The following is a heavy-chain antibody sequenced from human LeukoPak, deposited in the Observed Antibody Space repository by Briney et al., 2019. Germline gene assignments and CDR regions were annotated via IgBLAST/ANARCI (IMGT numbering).Heavy chain of an antibody. CDR3: ATGDKQLVFKRRKGGFAP. J-gene: IGHJ5*02. V-gene: IGHV3-30*03. D-gene: IGHD6-13*01. Sequence: GGSLRLSCAASGFTSSNYWMSWVRQAPGKGLGRGAVISYDGSNKYYADSVKGRFTISRDNSKNTLYLQMNSLRAEDTAVYYCATGDKQLVFKRRKGGFAPWGQGTLVTVSS. CDR1: GFTSSNYW. CDR2: ISYDGSNK.